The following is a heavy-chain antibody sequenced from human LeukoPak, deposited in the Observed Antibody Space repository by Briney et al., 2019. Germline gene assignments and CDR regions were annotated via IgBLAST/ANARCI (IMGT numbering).Heavy chain of an antibody. CDR3: XXXXXXXXXXY. CDR1: A. J-gene: IGHJ4*01. CDR2: ISGSGGGT. Sequence: AXXWXRQAPGXXXXGVSAISGSGGGTXXADSVKGRFTISREXXKXXLYLQMNSLRAEDMAVYYCXXXXXXXXXXYWG. V-gene: IGHV3-23*01.